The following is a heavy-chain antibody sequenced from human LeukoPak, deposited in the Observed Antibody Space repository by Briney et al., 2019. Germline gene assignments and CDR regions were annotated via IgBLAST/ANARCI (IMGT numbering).Heavy chain of an antibody. Sequence: PSETISLTCTVSGAAVSSFYWNWIRQPPGKGLEWIGSMYYSGTTNYDPSFKSRVTISLDTSKNEFSLRLKSLTAADTAVYYCAGQVGARIRYYYTSGLDVWGQGTTVAVSS. J-gene: IGHJ6*02. V-gene: IGHV4-59*02. D-gene: IGHD1-26*01. CDR1: GAAVSSFY. CDR3: AGQVGARIRYYYTSGLDV. CDR2: MYYSGTT.